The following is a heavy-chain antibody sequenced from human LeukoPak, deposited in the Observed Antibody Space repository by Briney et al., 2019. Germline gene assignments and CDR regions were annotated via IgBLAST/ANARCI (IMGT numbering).Heavy chain of an antibody. J-gene: IGHJ4*02. CDR1: GFTFSSYA. V-gene: IGHV3-48*01. Sequence: GGSLRLSCAASGFTFSSYAMSWVRQAPGKGLEWVSYISSSSSTIYYADSVKGRFTISRDNAKNSLYLQMNSLRAEDTAVYYCARDAGNYYDSSYYFDYWGQGTLVTVSS. D-gene: IGHD3-22*01. CDR2: ISSSSSTI. CDR3: ARDAGNYYDSSYYFDY.